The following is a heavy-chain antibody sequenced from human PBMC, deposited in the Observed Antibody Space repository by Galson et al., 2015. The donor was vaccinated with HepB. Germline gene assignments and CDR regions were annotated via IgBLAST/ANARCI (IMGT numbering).Heavy chain of an antibody. CDR2: ISSSSNTI. J-gene: IGHJ4*02. CDR1: GLTFSDYS. D-gene: IGHD3-3*01. Sequence: SLRLSCAASGLTFSDYSMNWVRQAPGKGLEWVAYISSSSNTIYYADSVKGRFTIFRDNAKKSLYLQMNTLRAEDTAVYYCAGPLRFLVPHDYWGQGTLVTVSS. V-gene: IGHV3-48*04. CDR3: AGPLRFLVPHDY.